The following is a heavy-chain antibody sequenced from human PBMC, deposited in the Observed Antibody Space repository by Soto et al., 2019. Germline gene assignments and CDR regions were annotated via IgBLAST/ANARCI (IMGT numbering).Heavy chain of an antibody. Sequence: EVQLVESGGGLVQPGRSLRLSCAASGFTFDDYAMHWVRQAPGKGLEWVSGISWNSGSIGYADSVKGRFTISRDNAKNSLYLQMNSLRAEDTALYYCAKDYADVPADHWYWGQGTLVTVSS. CDR3: AKDYADVPADHWY. CDR1: GFTFDDYA. J-gene: IGHJ4*02. D-gene: IGHD2-2*01. V-gene: IGHV3-9*01. CDR2: ISWNSGSI.